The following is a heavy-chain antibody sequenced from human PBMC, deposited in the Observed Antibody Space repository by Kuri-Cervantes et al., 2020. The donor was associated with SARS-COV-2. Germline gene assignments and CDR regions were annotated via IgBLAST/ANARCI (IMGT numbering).Heavy chain of an antibody. D-gene: IGHD3-10*01. J-gene: IGHJ6*02. CDR3: ATESYYGSGSYYYYYYGMDV. V-gene: IGHV1-2*04. CDR2: INPNSGGT. CDR1: GYTFTSYG. Sequence: ASVKVSCKASGYTFTSYGISWVRQAPGQGLEWMGWINPNSGGTNYAQKFQGWVTMTRDTSISTAYMELSRLRSDDTAVYYCATESYYGSGSYYYYYYGMDVWGQGTTVTVSS.